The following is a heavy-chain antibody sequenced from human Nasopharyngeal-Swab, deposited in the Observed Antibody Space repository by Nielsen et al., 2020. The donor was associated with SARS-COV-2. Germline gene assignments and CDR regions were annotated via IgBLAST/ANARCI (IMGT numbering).Heavy chain of an antibody. V-gene: IGHV3-48*04. CDR2: ITSGNSV. CDR3: ARERGGGYGDY. CDR1: GFTFSPYT. D-gene: IGHD5-12*01. J-gene: IGHJ4*02. Sequence: GGSLRLSCATPGFTFSPYTMTWVRQAPGKGLQWISYITSGNSVQYADSVRGRFTISRDNAKNSLYPQMNSLTAEDTAVYYCARERGGGYGDYWGQGTLVTVSS.